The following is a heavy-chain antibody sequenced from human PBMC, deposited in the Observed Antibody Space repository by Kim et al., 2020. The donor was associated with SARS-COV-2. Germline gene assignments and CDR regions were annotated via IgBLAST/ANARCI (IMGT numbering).Heavy chain of an antibody. V-gene: IGHV3-9*01. J-gene: IGHJ4*01. CDR2: ISWNSGSI. CDR3: AKDMVPYYYDSSGYTFD. Sequence: GGSLRLSCAASGFTFDDYAMHWVRQAPGKGLEWVSGISWNSGSIGYADSVKGRFTISRDNAKNSLYLQMNSLRAEDTALYYCAKDMVPYYYDSSGYTFD. D-gene: IGHD3-22*01. CDR1: GFTFDDYA.